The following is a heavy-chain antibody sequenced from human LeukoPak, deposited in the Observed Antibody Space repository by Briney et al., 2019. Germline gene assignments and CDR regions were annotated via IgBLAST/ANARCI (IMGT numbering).Heavy chain of an antibody. CDR2: ITWNGGST. CDR3: ARDPVGDSSGWYWGDY. V-gene: IGHV3-20*04. CDR1: GLTFHDYA. J-gene: IGHJ4*02. D-gene: IGHD6-19*01. Sequence: SGGSLRLPCAASGLTFHDYAMTWARHAPGKGLEWDSGITWNGGSTAYADSVRGRFTISRDNAKNSLYLQMNSLRAEYTALYYCARDPVGDSSGWYWGDYWGQGTLVTVSS.